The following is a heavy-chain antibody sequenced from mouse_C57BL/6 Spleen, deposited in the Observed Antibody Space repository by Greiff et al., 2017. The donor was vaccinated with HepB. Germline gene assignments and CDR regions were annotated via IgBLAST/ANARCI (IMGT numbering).Heavy chain of an antibody. Sequence: EVKLVESGPGLVKPSQSLSLTCSVTGYSITSGYYWNWIRQFPGNKLEWMGYISYDGSNNYNPSLKNRISITRDTSKNQVFLKLNSVTTEDTATYYCARSTTVVVFDYWGQGTTLTVSS. CDR1: GYSITSGYY. J-gene: IGHJ2*01. CDR2: ISYDGSN. D-gene: IGHD1-1*01. CDR3: ARSTTVVVFDY. V-gene: IGHV3-6*01.